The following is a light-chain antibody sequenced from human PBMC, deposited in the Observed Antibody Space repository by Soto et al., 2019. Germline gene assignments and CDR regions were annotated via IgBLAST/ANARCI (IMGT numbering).Light chain of an antibody. J-gene: IGKJ2*01. V-gene: IGKV3-15*01. CDR2: GAS. CDR3: QQYNNWPPYT. Sequence: EIVMTQSPATLSGSPGERATRSCRASQSVSSNLAWYQQKPGQAPRLLIYGASTRATGIPARFSGSGSGTEFTLTISSLQSEDFAVYYCQQYNNWPPYTFGQGTKLEIK. CDR1: QSVSSN.